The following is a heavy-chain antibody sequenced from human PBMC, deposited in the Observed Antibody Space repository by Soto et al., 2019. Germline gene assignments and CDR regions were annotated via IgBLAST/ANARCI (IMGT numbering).Heavy chain of an antibody. V-gene: IGHV3-23*01. J-gene: IGHJ4*02. Sequence: EVQLLESGGGLVQPGGSLRLSCAASGFTFSSYAMSWVRQAPGKGLDWVSTISVTSGSTYYADSVEGRFTISRDNSKNSLYLQMNSLGAEDTAVYYCAKDKTGASAGTLFDCWGQGTLVTVSS. CDR2: ISVTSGST. CDR3: AKDKTGASAGTLFDC. D-gene: IGHD6-13*01. CDR1: GFTFSSYA.